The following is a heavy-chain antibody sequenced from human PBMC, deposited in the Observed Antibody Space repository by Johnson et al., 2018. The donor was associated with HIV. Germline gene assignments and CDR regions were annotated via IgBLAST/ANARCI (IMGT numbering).Heavy chain of an antibody. CDR2: IYSGGST. CDR1: GFTVSSNY. Sequence: VQLVESGGGLIQPGGSLRLSCAASGFTVSSNYMSWVRQAPGKGLEWVSLIYSGGSTYYADSVKGRFTISRDNSKKTVYLQMNSLRGEDTAVYYCAKETRDSRSAFDIWGQGTMVTVSS. V-gene: IGHV3-66*03. D-gene: IGHD3-22*01. CDR3: AKETRDSRSAFDI. J-gene: IGHJ3*02.